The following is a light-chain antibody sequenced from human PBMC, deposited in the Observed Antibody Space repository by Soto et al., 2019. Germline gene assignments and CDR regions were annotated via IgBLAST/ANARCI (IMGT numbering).Light chain of an antibody. CDR2: GAE. Sequence: EIVMTQSPATLSVSPGESATLSCRASQSIRNYLAWYQQIPGQAPRLLIYGAESRATDGPGRFTGSGSGTVFTLTISSLQPEDSGVYYCQQYDTWPPITFGQGTRLEIK. V-gene: IGKV3-15*01. CDR1: QSIRNY. J-gene: IGKJ5*01. CDR3: QQYDTWPPIT.